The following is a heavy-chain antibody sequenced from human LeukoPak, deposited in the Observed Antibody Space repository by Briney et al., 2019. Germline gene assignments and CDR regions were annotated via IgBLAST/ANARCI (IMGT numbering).Heavy chain of an antibody. V-gene: IGHV3-7*01. CDR3: TRGFLEMYYMGV. Sequence: SGGSLRLSCAASGFTFSSYWMSWVRQAPGKGLEWVANIKQDGSEKYYVDSVKGRFTISRDNAKNSLYLQMNSLRAEDTAVYYCTRGFLEMYYMGVGGKGPTVPLPS. J-gene: IGHJ6*03. CDR2: IKQDGSEK. CDR1: GFTFSSYW.